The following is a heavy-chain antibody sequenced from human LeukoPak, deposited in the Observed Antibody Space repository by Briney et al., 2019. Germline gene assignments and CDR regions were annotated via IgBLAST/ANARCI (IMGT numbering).Heavy chain of an antibody. V-gene: IGHV1-46*01. CDR1: GYSFTNYY. CDR3: ARGGRMTTVVTYYFDY. CDR2: VNPSGGST. Sequence: ASVKVSCKASGYSFTNYYIHWARQAPGQGLEWMGIVNPSGGSTTYAQEFQGRVTMTRDTSTSTVYMDLSSLRSDDTAVYFCARGGRMTTVVTYYFDYWGQGTLVTVSS. J-gene: IGHJ4*02. D-gene: IGHD4-23*01.